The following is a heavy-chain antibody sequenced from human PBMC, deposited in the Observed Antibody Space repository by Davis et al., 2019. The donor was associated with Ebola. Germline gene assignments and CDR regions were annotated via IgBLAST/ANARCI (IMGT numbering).Heavy chain of an antibody. V-gene: IGHV3-33*05. CDR2: ISYDGSNK. Sequence: PGGSLRLSCAASGFTFSSYGIHWVRQAPGKGLEWVALISYDGSNKYYADSVKGRFTISRDNAKNSLYLQMNSLRDEDTAVYYCATRGNTFGFDYWGQGILVTVSS. J-gene: IGHJ4*02. CDR3: ATRGNTFGFDY. CDR1: GFTFSSYG. D-gene: IGHD3-16*01.